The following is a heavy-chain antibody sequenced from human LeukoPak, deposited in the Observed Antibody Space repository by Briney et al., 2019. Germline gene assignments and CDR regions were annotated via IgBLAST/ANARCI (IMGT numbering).Heavy chain of an antibody. CDR1: GFTFSSYS. CDR3: ARKWMVRGVMNNWFDP. D-gene: IGHD3-10*01. J-gene: IGHJ5*02. Sequence: GGSLRLSCAASGFTFSSYSMNWVRQAPGKGLEWVSSISSSSSYIYYADSVKGRFTISRDNAKNSPYLQMNSLRAEDTAVYYCARKWMVRGVMNNWFDPWGQGTLVTVTS. CDR2: ISSSSSYI. V-gene: IGHV3-21*01.